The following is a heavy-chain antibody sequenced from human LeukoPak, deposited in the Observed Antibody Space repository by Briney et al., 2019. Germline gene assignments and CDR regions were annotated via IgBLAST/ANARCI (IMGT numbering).Heavy chain of an antibody. CDR2: INPNSGGT. CDR3: ARYCSGGSCYPFDY. D-gene: IGHD2-15*01. V-gene: IGHV1-2*02. Sequence: ASVKVSCKASGYTFTGYYMHWVRQAPGQGLEWMGWINPNSGGTNYAQKFQGRVTMTRDTYISTAYMELSRLRSDDTAVYYCARYCSGGSCYPFDYWGQGTLVTVSS. CDR1: GYTFTGYY. J-gene: IGHJ4*02.